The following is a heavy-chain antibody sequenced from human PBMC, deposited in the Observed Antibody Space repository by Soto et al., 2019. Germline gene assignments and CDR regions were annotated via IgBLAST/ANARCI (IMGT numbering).Heavy chain of an antibody. V-gene: IGHV4-59*01. CDR3: ARDRGSHWGLNDAFDI. J-gene: IGHJ3*02. Sequence: QVQLQESGPGLVKPSETLSLTCTVSGGSISPYYWNWIRQPPGKGLEWIGYIYYTESTNYSPSLKSRVTMSVDTSKNQFSLKLKSVTAADTAVYYCARDRGSHWGLNDAFDIWGQGTVVTVSA. CDR2: IYYTEST. CDR1: GGSISPYY. D-gene: IGHD7-27*01.